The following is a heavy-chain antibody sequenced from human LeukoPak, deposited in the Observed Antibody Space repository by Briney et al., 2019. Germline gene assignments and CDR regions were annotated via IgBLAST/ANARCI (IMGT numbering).Heavy chain of an antibody. CDR1: GFTFSDYY. CDR2: ISSSGSTI. Sequence: GGSLRLSCAASGFTFSDYYMSWIRQAPGKGLEWVSYISSSGSTIYYADSVKGRLTISRDNSKNTLYLQMNSLRAEDTAVYYCASGGPVTPLDYWGQGTLVTVSS. CDR3: ASGGPVTPLDY. J-gene: IGHJ4*02. D-gene: IGHD4-23*01. V-gene: IGHV3-11*04.